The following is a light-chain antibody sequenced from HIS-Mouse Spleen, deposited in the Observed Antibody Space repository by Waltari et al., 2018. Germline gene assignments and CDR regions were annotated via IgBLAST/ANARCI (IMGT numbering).Light chain of an antibody. Sequence: SYDLTQPPSASVSPGQTARIPGSGAALRQQYPHWYQQKSGQAPVLVIYEETKRPSGVPEGSSGFSSGTIATLPISGTQVEDEADYYCYSTHSSGNHRVFGGGTKLTVL. CDR1: ALRQQY. CDR2: EET. CDR3: YSTHSSGNHRV. J-gene: IGLJ2*01. V-gene: IGLV3-10*01.